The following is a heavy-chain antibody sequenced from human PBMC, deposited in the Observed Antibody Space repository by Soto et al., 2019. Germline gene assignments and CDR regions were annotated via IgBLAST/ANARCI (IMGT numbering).Heavy chain of an antibody. CDR3: ATGYQLLSSAFDI. V-gene: IGHV1-24*01. D-gene: IGHD2-2*01. CDR1: GYTLTELS. CDR2: FDPEDGET. J-gene: IGHJ3*02. Sequence: VSVKVAWKVAGYTLTELSMHWGRQAPGKGLEWMGGFDPEDGETIYAQKFQGRVTMTEDTSTDTAYMELSSLRSEDTAVYYCATGYQLLSSAFDIWGQGTMVTVSS.